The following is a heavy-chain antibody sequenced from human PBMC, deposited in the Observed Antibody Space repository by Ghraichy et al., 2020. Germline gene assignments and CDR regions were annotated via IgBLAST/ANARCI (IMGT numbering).Heavy chain of an antibody. CDR2: IYYTGST. D-gene: IGHD2-2*01. CDR3: ARDSSAYYYGLDV. V-gene: IGHV4-31*03. J-gene: IGHJ6*02. Sequence: SETLSLTCTVSGDSISSDGYYWGWVRQHPGKGLEWIGYIYYTGSTHYNPSLRSRLTISVDMSKNQFSLKLTSVTAADTAVYYCARDSSAYYYGLDVWGQGTTVTVSS. CDR1: GDSISSDGYY.